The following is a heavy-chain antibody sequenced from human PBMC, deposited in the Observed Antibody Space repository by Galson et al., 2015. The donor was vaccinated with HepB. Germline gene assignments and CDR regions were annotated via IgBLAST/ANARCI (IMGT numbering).Heavy chain of an antibody. CDR3: ARDLLDGFDI. V-gene: IGHV1-2*02. J-gene: IGHJ3*02. D-gene: IGHD2-15*01. Sequence: SVTVSCKASGYTFTSFYIHWVRQAPGQGLEWMGLMNPNSGVPNYAQKFQGRVTMTRDTSIGTAYIDLSRLTSDDTAVYYCARDLLDGFDIWGQGTMVTVSS. CDR2: MNPNSGVP. CDR1: GYTFTSFY.